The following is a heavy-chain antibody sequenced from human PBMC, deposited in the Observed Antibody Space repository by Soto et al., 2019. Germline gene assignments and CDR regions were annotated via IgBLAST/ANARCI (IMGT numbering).Heavy chain of an antibody. J-gene: IGHJ3*02. V-gene: IGHV4-59*08. D-gene: IGHD3-10*01. CDR2: IYYSGST. Sequence: SETLSLTCTVSGGSISSYYWSWIRQPPGKGLEWIGDIYYSGSTNYNPSLKSRVTISVDTSKNQFSLKLSSVTAADTAVYFCARRYGLRAFDIWGQGTMVTVSS. CDR1: GGSISSYY. CDR3: ARRYGLRAFDI.